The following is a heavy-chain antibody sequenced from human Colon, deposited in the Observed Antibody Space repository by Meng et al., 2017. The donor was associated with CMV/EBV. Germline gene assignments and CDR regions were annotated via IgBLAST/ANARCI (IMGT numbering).Heavy chain of an antibody. J-gene: IGHJ2*01. CDR1: GFRFSDHF. Sequence: GSLRLSCAASGFRFSDHFMHWIRHTPERGLEWLSYITPDSTTKYHADSVKGRFTVSRDNAKNLMYLQMNSLRAEDTAVYYCAVQVGPTERYFDIWGRGTLVTVSS. CDR2: ITPDSTTK. V-gene: IGHV3-11*01. CDR3: AVQVGPTERYFDI. D-gene: IGHD1-26*01.